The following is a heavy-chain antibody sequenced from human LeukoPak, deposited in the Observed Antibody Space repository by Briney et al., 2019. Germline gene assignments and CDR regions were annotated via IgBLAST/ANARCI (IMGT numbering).Heavy chain of an antibody. V-gene: IGHV1-69*13. Sequence: SVKVSCKASEGTFSSYAISWVRQAPGQGLEWMGGIIPIFGTANYAQKFQGRVTITADESTSTAYMELSSLRSEDTAVYYCARVKEAAAGRALYYFDYWGQGTLVTVSS. CDR2: IIPIFGTA. CDR1: EGTFSSYA. D-gene: IGHD6-13*01. CDR3: ARVKEAAAGRALYYFDY. J-gene: IGHJ4*02.